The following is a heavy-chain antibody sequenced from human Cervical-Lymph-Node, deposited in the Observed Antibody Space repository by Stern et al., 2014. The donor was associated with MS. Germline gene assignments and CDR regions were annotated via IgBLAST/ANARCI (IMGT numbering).Heavy chain of an antibody. J-gene: IGHJ4*02. CDR1: GFTFSTYD. CDR3: ARDFYFDY. CDR2: IKQDGSET. V-gene: IGHV3-7*01. Sequence: EVQLVQSGGGLVQPGGSLRLSCAASGFTFSTYDMSWVRQAPGKGLQWVANIKQDGSETYYVDSVKGRFTISRDNAKNSLYLQMNSLRAEDTAVYFCARDFYFDYWGQGPLVTVSS.